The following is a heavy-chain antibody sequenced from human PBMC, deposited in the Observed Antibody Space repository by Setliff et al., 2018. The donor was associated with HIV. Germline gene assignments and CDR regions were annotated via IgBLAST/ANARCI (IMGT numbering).Heavy chain of an antibody. CDR2: IVPILNTG. Sequence: GASVKVSCKASGGTFRSHEISWVRQAPGQGLEWMGGIVPILNTGNYAPQFRGRATITADESSRTAYMELTSLKSEDSAVYYCASASGDYEPYQYWGQGTLVTVSS. V-gene: IGHV1-69*13. CDR1: GGTFRSHE. CDR3: ASASGDYEPYQY. D-gene: IGHD4-17*01. J-gene: IGHJ1*01.